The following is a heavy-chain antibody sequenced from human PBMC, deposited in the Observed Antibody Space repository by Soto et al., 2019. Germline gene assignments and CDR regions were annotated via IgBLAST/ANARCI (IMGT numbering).Heavy chain of an antibody. J-gene: IGHJ1*01. D-gene: IGHD4-17*01. V-gene: IGHV3-23*01. CDR2: TTGSGANT. Sequence: EVNLLESGGGVVQPGESLRISCVGSGFTFKNYAMTRVRQAPGKGLEWVSGTTGSGANTHYADSVRGRFTISRDNSKKTLYLEMKSLRVEDTAVYYCAKDGDFGEDGPAEYFEHWGQGTLVTVSS. CDR3: AKDGDFGEDGPAEYFEH. CDR1: GFTFKNYA.